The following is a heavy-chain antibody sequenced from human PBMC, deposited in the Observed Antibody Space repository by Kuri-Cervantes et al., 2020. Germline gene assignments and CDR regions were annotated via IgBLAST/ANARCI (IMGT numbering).Heavy chain of an antibody. J-gene: IGHJ4*02. Sequence: GESLKISCAASGFTFSYAWMTWVRQAPGKGLEWVGRIKSKTDGGTTDYAAPVKGRFTISRDDSKNSLYLQMNSLKIEDTGVYYCTTDVSKDYYDSSRYSYSFDYWGQGTLVTVSS. CDR2: IKSKTDGGTT. D-gene: IGHD3-22*01. CDR3: TTDVSKDYYDSSRYSYSFDY. CDR1: GFTFSYAW. V-gene: IGHV3-15*01.